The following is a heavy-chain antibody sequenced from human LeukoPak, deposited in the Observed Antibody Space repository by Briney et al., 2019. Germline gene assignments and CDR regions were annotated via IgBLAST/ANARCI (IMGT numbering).Heavy chain of an antibody. Sequence: SSETLSLTCTVSGGSISSGSYYWSWIRQPAGKGLEWIGRIYTSGSTNYNPSLKSRVAISVDTSKNQFSLKLRSVTAADTAVYYCARLGVVVAAARFDYWGQGTLVTVSS. V-gene: IGHV4-61*02. CDR2: IYTSGST. J-gene: IGHJ4*02. D-gene: IGHD2-15*01. CDR1: GGSISSGSYY. CDR3: ARLGVVVAAARFDY.